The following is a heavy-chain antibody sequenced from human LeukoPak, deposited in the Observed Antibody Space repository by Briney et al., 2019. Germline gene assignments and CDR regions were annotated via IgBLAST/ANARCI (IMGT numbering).Heavy chain of an antibody. D-gene: IGHD3-10*01. CDR1: GFTFSSYD. Sequence: SGGSLRLSCAASGFTFSSYDMHWVRQATGKGLEWVSTIGTAGDTYYPGSVKGRFTISRENAKNSLYLQMNSLRAEDTAVYYCAREDFVEVRGIINSWFDPWGQGTLVTVSS. CDR3: AREDFVEVRGIINSWFDP. V-gene: IGHV3-13*01. J-gene: IGHJ5*02. CDR2: IGTAGDT.